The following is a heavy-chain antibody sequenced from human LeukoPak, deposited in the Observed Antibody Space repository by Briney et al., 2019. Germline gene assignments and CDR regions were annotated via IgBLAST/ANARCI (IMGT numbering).Heavy chain of an antibody. J-gene: IGHJ6*02. CDR3: ARQWVLLDYYYYGMDV. Sequence: GGSLRLSCATSGFTFSSYSMNWVRQAPGKGLEWVSSISSSSSYIYYADSVKGRFTISRDNAKNSLYLQMNSLRAEDTAVYYCARQWVLLDYYYYGMDVWGQGTTVTVSS. D-gene: IGHD1-1*01. V-gene: IGHV3-21*01. CDR2: ISSSSSYI. CDR1: GFTFSSYS.